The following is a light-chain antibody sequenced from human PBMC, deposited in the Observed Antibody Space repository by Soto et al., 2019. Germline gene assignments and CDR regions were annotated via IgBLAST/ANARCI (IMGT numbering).Light chain of an antibody. Sequence: EILMTQSPATLSVSPGERATVSCRASQSVSSKLAWYQQKPGQAPRLLIYGASTRATGIPARFSGSGSGTEFTLTISSLQSEGFAVYYCQQYNNWPPYTFGQGTKLEIK. CDR3: QQYNNWPPYT. J-gene: IGKJ2*01. CDR1: QSVSSK. V-gene: IGKV3-15*01. CDR2: GAS.